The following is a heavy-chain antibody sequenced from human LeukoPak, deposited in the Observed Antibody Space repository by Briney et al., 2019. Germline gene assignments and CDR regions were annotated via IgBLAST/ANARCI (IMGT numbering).Heavy chain of an antibody. D-gene: IGHD3-10*01. Sequence: PSETLSLTCTVSGGSISSYYWSWIRQPPGKGLEWIGYIYYSGNTNYNPSLNSRVTISVDTSKNQFSLKLRSVTAADTAVYYCARGRHYYYGSGRFDPWGQGTLVTVSS. CDR2: IYYSGNT. CDR3: ARGRHYYYGSGRFDP. V-gene: IGHV4-59*01. CDR1: GGSISSYY. J-gene: IGHJ5*02.